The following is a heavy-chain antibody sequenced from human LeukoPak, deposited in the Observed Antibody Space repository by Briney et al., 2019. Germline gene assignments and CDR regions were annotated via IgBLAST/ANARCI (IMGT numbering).Heavy chain of an antibody. V-gene: IGHV4-59*08. D-gene: IGHD3-22*01. CDR2: IYYSGST. Sequence: SSETLSLTCTVSGGSISSYYWSWIRQPPGKGLEWIGYIYYSGSTNYNPSLKSRVTISVDTSKNQFSLKLSSVTAADTAVYYCASRSSNYYDSSGHSPGADDAFDIWGQGTMVTVSS. CDR1: GGSISSYY. CDR3: ASRSSNYYDSSGHSPGADDAFDI. J-gene: IGHJ3*02.